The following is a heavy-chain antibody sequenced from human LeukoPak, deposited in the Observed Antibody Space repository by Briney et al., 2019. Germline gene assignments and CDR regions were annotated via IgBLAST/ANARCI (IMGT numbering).Heavy chain of an antibody. CDR1: GFTFSSYA. V-gene: IGHV3-21*01. D-gene: IGHD6-19*01. J-gene: IGHJ5*02. CDR3: ARERSSGSGWYS. CDR2: ISSSSSYI. Sequence: GGSLRLSCAASGFTFSSYAMSWVRQAPGKGLEWVSSISSSSSYIYYADSVKGRFTISRDNAKNSLYLQMNSLRAEDTAVYYCARERSSGSGWYSWGQGTLVTVSS.